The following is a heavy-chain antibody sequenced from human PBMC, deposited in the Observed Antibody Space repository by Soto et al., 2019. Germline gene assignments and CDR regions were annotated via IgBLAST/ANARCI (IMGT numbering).Heavy chain of an antibody. D-gene: IGHD4-17*01. CDR1: GGSISSGGYS. Sequence: QLQLQESGSGLVKPSQTLSLTCAVSGGSISSGGYSWSWIRQPPGKGLEWIGYIYHSGSTYYNPSLKSRXXIXVXXSKNQFSLKLSSVTAADTAVYYCARAPYGDYAMDVWGQGTTVTVSS. V-gene: IGHV4-30-2*01. J-gene: IGHJ6*02. CDR3: ARAPYGDYAMDV. CDR2: IYHSGST.